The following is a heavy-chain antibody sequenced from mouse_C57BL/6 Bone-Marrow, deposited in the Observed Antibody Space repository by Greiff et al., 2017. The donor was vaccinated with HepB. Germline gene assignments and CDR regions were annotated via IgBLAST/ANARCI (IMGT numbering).Heavy chain of an antibody. D-gene: IGHD1-1*01. V-gene: IGHV1-69*01. CDR1: GYTFTSYW. J-gene: IGHJ4*01. CDR2: IDPSDSYT. Sequence: QVQLKQPGAELVMPGASVKLSCKASGYTFTSYWMHWVKQRPGQGLEWIGEIDPSDSYTNYHQKFKGKSTLTVDKSSSTAYMQLSSLTSEDSAVYYCARDYGSSSYYYAMDYWGQGTSVTVSS. CDR3: ARDYGSSSYYYAMDY.